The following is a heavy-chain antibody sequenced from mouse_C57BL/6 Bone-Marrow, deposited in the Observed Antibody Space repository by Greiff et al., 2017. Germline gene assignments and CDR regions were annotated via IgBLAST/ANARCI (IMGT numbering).Heavy chain of an antibody. Sequence: EVKVVESGGGLVKPGGSLKLSCAASGFTFSSYAMSWVRQTPEKRLEWVATISDGGSYTYYPDTVKGRFTISRDNAKNNLYLQMSHLKSEDTAMYYCAKGELGRDAMDYWGQGTSVTVSS. CDR1: GFTFSSYA. CDR3: AKGELGRDAMDY. CDR2: ISDGGSYT. J-gene: IGHJ4*01. V-gene: IGHV5-4*03. D-gene: IGHD4-1*01.